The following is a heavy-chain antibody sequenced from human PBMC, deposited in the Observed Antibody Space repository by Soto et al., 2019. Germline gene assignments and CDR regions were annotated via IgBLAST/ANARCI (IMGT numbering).Heavy chain of an antibody. CDR2: IYYSGST. J-gene: IGHJ5*02. V-gene: IGHV4-31*03. D-gene: IGHD2-15*01. CDR3: ARALGYCSGGSCYFNWFDP. CDR1: GGSISSGGYY. Sequence: QVQLRESGPGLVKPSQTLSLTYTVSGGSISSGGYYWSWIRQHPGKGLEWIGYIYYSGSTYYNPSLKSRVTISVDTSKNQFSLKLSSVTAADTAVYYCARALGYCSGGSCYFNWFDPWGQGTLVTVSS.